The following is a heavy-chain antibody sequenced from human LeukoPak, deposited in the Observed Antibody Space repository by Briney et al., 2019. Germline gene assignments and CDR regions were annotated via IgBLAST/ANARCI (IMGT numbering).Heavy chain of an antibody. CDR2: ISGSGGST. Sequence: PGGSLRLSCAASGFTFPTYAMSWVRQAPGKGLEWVSAISGSGGSTSSADSVKGRFTISRDNSKNTLYLQMNSLRAEDTAVYYCAKRDSSGSLPRLFAYWGQGTLVTVSS. CDR3: AKRDSSGSLPRLFAY. J-gene: IGHJ4*02. V-gene: IGHV3-23*01. D-gene: IGHD6-19*01. CDR1: GFTFPTYA.